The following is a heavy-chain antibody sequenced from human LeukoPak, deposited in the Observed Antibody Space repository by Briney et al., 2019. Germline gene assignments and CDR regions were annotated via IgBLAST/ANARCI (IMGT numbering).Heavy chain of an antibody. Sequence: GESLKISCKGSGYSFTSYWIGWVRQMPGKGLEWMGIIYPGDSDTRYSPSFQGQVTISADKSISTAYLQWSSLKASDTAMYYYARHRILYDSSGPPKYYFDYWGQGTLVTVPS. CDR1: GYSFTSYW. J-gene: IGHJ4*02. CDR2: IYPGDSDT. CDR3: ARHRILYDSSGPPKYYFDY. D-gene: IGHD3-22*01. V-gene: IGHV5-51*01.